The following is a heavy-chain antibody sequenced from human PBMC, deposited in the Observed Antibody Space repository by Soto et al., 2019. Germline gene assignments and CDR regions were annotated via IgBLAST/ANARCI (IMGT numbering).Heavy chain of an antibody. CDR1: GGSISSSDYY. D-gene: IGHD1-26*01. Sequence: QLQLQESGPGLVKPSETLSLTCTVSGGSISSSDYYWGWIRQPPGKGLEWIGNIYYSGSASYNPSPKSRLTISVDTSKTQVSLKLRSVTASDTAVDICVSCYPWVGFAYWGQGTLVTVSS. V-gene: IGHV4-39*01. J-gene: IGHJ4*02. CDR2: IYYSGSA. CDR3: VSCYPWVGFAY.